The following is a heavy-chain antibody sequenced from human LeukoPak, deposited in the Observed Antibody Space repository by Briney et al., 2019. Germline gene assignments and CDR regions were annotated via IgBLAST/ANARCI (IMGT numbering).Heavy chain of an antibody. CDR3: ARVHSSGYYSRGVFDY. CDR2: INPNSGGT. J-gene: IGHJ4*02. CDR1: GYTFTGYY. V-gene: IGHV1-2*02. Sequence: ASVKVSFKASGYTFTGYYMHWVRQAPGQGLEWMGWINPNSGGTNYAQKFQGRVTMTRDTSISTAYMELSRLRSDDTAVYYCARVHSSGYYSRGVFDYWGQGTLVTVSS. D-gene: IGHD3-22*01.